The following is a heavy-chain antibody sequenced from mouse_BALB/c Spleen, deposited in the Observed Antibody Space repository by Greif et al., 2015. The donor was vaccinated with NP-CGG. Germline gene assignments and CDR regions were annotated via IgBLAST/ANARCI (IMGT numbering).Heavy chain of an antibody. CDR1: GYSSTSYW. Sequence: VKLMESGPQLVRPGASVKISCKASGYSSTSYWMHWVKQRPGQGLEWIGMIDPSDSETRLNQKFKDKATLTVDKSSSTAYMQLSSPTSEDSAVYYCARSPIYYGNYVYAMDYWGQGTSVTVSS. J-gene: IGHJ4*01. D-gene: IGHD2-1*01. V-gene: IGHV1S126*01. CDR2: IDPSDSET. CDR3: ARSPIYYGNYVYAMDY.